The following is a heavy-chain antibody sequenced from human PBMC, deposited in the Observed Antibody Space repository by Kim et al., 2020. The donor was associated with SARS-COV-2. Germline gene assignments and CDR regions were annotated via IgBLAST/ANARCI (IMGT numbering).Heavy chain of an antibody. J-gene: IGHJ6*02. CDR1: GYTFTGYY. V-gene: IGHV1-2*06. Sequence: PSVKVSCKASGYTFTGYYMHWVRQAPGQGLEWMGRINPNSGGTNYAQKFQGRVTMTRDTSISTAYMELSRLRSDDTAVYYCARDPPATVVYYYYGMDVWGQGTTVTVSS. CDR3: ARDPPATVVYYYYGMDV. D-gene: IGHD4-17*01. CDR2: INPNSGGT.